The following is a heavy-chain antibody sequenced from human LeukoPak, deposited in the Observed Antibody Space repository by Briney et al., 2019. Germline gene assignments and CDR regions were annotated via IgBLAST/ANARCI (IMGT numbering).Heavy chain of an antibody. D-gene: IGHD4-17*01. CDR3: ASTIVTTVYPPGWYFDL. CDR2: ISSRSRDV. CDR1: GFIFSSYN. J-gene: IGHJ2*01. V-gene: IGHV3-21*06. Sequence: TGGSLRLSCVASGFIFSSYNMNWVRQAPGKGLEWVSSISSRSRDVYYADSVKGRFTISRDNTKSSLFLQMDSLRAEDTAVYYCASTIVTTVYPPGWYFDLWGRGTQVTVSS.